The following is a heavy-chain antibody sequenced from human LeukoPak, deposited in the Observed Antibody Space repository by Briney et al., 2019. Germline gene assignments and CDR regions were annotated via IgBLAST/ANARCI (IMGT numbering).Heavy chain of an antibody. Sequence: GGSLRLSCAASGFTVSSNYMSWVRQAPGKGPEWMGNIKEDGSETYYVDSVKGRFTISRDNAQNSLYLHMHSLRVEDTAVYYCARDPYVSNFDYWGQGTLVTVSS. CDR2: IKEDGSET. V-gene: IGHV3-7*03. J-gene: IGHJ4*02. D-gene: IGHD3-10*02. CDR3: ARDPYVSNFDY. CDR1: GFTVSSNY.